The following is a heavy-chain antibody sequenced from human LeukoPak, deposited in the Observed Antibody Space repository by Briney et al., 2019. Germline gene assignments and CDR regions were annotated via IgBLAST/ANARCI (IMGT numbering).Heavy chain of an antibody. V-gene: IGHV3-23*01. D-gene: IGHD4/OR15-4a*01. CDR2: IGGSGDTT. CDR3: AKRDAANSKGIDY. Sequence: GGSLRLSCAASGFTFSHCAMSWVRQAPGKGLEWVSAIGGSGDTTYYADSVKGRFTISRDNSKNTLYLQMNSPRAEDTAVYFCAKRDAANSKGIDYWGQGTLVTVSS. CDR1: GFTFSHCA. J-gene: IGHJ4*02.